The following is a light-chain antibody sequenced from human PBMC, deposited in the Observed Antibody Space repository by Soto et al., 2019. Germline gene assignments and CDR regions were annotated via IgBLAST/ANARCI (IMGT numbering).Light chain of an antibody. Sequence: DIQMTQSPSSVSASVGDRVTITCRASQGISSWLAWYQKKPGKAPNLLNYAASSLQSGVPSRFSCREAGTDFTLTISSLQPEDCAIYFCQQANSFPITFGQGTQLEIK. CDR3: QQANSFPIT. J-gene: IGKJ5*01. CDR2: AAS. V-gene: IGKV1-12*01. CDR1: QGISSW.